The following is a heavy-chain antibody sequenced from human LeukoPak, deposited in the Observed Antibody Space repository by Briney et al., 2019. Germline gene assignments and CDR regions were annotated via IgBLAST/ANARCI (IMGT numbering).Heavy chain of an antibody. D-gene: IGHD6-13*01. V-gene: IGHV3-48*04. CDR1: GFTFSSYS. CDR3: ARVSIAASGHFDY. J-gene: IGHJ4*02. CDR2: ISSSSSTI. Sequence: GGSLRLSCAASGFTFSSYSVNWVRQAPGKGLEWVSYISSSSSTIYYADSVKGRFTISRDNAKNSLYLQMNSLRAEDTAVYYCARVSIAASGHFDYWGQGTLVTVSS.